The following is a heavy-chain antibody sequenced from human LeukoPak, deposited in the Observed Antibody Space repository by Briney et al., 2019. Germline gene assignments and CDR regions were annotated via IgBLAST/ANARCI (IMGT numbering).Heavy chain of an antibody. D-gene: IGHD3-3*01. CDR2: ISYDGSNK. Sequence: GGSLRLSCAASGFTFSSYGMHWVRQAPGKGLEWVAVISYDGSNKYYADSVKGRFTISRDNSKNTLYLQMNSLRAGDTAVYYCAKNTDYDFWSGYYSNPPYYFDYWGQGTLVTVSS. CDR3: AKNTDYDFWSGYYSNPPYYFDY. V-gene: IGHV3-30*18. J-gene: IGHJ4*02. CDR1: GFTFSSYG.